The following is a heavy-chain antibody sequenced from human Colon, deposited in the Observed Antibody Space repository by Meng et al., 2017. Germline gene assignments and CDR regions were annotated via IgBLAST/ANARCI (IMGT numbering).Heavy chain of an antibody. J-gene: IGHJ4*02. V-gene: IGHV4-39*01. D-gene: IGHD5-18*01. CDR1: GGSIRSSSYY. CDR2: LYYSGST. CDR3: ARRHVDTAMVRDY. Sequence: QLQLQESGPGLVKPSETLSLTCTVSGGSIRSSSYYWVWIRQPPGKGLDWVGSLYYSGSTYYNPSLKSRVTISVDTSKNQFSLKLTSVTAADTAVYYCARRHVDTAMVRDYWGQGTLVTVSS.